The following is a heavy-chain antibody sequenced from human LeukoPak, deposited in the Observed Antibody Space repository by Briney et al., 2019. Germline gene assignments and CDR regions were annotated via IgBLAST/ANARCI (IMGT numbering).Heavy chain of an antibody. J-gene: IGHJ4*02. V-gene: IGHV1-8*01. CDR1: GYTFTSYD. CDR3: ARGGPYSGYDLSFDY. CDR2: MNPNSGNT. Sequence: ASVKVSCKASGYTFTSYDINWVRQAPGQGLGWMGWMNPNSGNTGYAQKLQGRVTMTSNTPISTAYMELSSLRSEDTAVYYCARGGPYSGYDLSFDYWGQGTLVTVSS. D-gene: IGHD5-12*01.